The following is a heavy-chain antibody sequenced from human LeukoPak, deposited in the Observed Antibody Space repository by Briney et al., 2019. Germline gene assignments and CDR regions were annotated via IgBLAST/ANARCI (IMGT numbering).Heavy chain of an antibody. V-gene: IGHV3-7*02. Sequence: PGGSLRLSCAASGFTFSSYWMTWVRQAPGKGLEWVANIKEDGSEKYYVDSVKGRFTISRDNAKNSLYLQMNSLRGEDTAVYYCTMLHGDYRGQGTLVTVSS. CDR1: GFTFSSYW. CDR3: TMLHGDY. CDR2: IKEDGSEK. D-gene: IGHD2-15*01. J-gene: IGHJ4*02.